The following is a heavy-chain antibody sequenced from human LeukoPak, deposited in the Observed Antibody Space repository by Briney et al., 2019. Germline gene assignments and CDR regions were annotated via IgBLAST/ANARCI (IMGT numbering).Heavy chain of an antibody. D-gene: IGHD1-26*01. Sequence: AQVTCQGCECIFTSYGIGCVGQPTIKKLEGMGWISAYNGNTNYAQKLQGRVTMTTETSTSTAYMELRSLRSDDTAVYYCARGSIGRSGSYYFDYWGQGTLVTVSS. CDR2: ISAYNGNT. J-gene: IGHJ4*02. CDR3: ARGSIGRSGSYYFDY. CDR1: ECIFTSYG. V-gene: IGHV1-18*01.